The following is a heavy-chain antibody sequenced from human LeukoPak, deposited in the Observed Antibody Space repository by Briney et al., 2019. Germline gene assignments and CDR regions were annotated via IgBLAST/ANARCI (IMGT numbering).Heavy chain of an antibody. CDR3: ARGYCSSTSCFPFDY. CDR2: ISGGT. D-gene: IGHD2-2*01. J-gene: IGHJ4*02. CDR1: GFTLSSYG. Sequence: GGTLRLSCAASGFTLSSYGMSWVRQAPGKGLDWVSGISGGTNNADSVKGRFTVSRDNSKNTLYLQMNSLRAGDTAVYYCARGYCSSTSCFPFDYWGQGTLVTVSS. V-gene: IGHV3-23*01.